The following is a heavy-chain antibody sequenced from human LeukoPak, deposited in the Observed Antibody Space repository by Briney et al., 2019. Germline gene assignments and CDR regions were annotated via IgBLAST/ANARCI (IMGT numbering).Heavy chain of an antibody. V-gene: IGHV3-53*01. D-gene: IGHD3-10*01. CDR1: GFTVNSNY. J-gene: IGHJ5*02. CDR2: IYSGGTT. Sequence: SGGSLRPSCAASGFTVNSNYWSWVRQAPGKGLEWVSVIYSGGTTYYADSVKGRFTFSRDNSKNMLHLQMNSLRAEDTAVYYCARGFNRGFDPWGQGTLVTVSS. CDR3: ARGFNRGFDP.